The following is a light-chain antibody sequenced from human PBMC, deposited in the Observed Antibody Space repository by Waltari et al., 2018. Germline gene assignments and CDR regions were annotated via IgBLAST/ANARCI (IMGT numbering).Light chain of an antibody. CDR1: QNVNSN. J-gene: IGKJ1*01. CDR3: QQHNDWPPWT. Sequence: IIMTQSPAPLSLSPGERATLPCRASQNVNSNLAWYQQKPGQAPRLLIYGASIRATGIPARFSGSGSGTQFTLTINSLQSEDSAVYFCQQHNDWPPWTFGQGTKVELK. V-gene: IGKV3-15*01. CDR2: GAS.